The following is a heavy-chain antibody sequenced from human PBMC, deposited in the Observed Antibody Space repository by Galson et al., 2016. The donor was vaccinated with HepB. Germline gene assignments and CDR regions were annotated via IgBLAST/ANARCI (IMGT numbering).Heavy chain of an antibody. V-gene: IGHV2-70*11. CDR3: ARTRILNEVQYGMDV. CDR1: GFSLRSTGMC. D-gene: IGHD1-1*01. Sequence: PALVKPTQTLTLTCTFSGFSLRSTGMCISWIRQPPGKALEWLARIDWDDDTYYNTSLETRLTVSKDTSNNQVVLTRTSMDPVDTATYYCARTRILNEVQYGMDVWGQGTTVTVSS. CDR2: IDWDDDT. J-gene: IGHJ6*02.